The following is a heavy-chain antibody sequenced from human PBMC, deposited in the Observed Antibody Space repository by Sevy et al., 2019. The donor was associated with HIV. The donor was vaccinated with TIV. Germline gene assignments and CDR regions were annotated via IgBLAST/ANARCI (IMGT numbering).Heavy chain of an antibody. CDR3: ARFEGYCSGGRCSIIDF. CDR2: VSYNGRNQ. CDR1: GFSLSDHA. V-gene: IGHV3-30*04. D-gene: IGHD2-15*01. Sequence: GGSLRLSCAASGFSLSDHAVSWVRQTPGKGLEWLAVVSYNGRNQDYADSVKGRFTISKDDSKNTLYLQLNSLRAEDRAVYYCARFEGYCSGGRCSIIDFWGQGTLVTVSS. J-gene: IGHJ4*02.